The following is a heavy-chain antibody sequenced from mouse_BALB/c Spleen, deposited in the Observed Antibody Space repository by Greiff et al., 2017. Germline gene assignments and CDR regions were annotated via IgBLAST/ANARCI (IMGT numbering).Heavy chain of an antibody. V-gene: IGHV5-6-5*01. Sequence: EVQGVESGGGLVKPGGSLKLSCAASGFTFSSYAMSWVRQTPEKRLEWVASISSGGSTYYPDSVKGRFTISRDNARNILYLQMSSLRSEDTAMYYCARGYGNYGDWYFDVWGAGTTVTVSS. CDR1: GFTFSSYA. CDR3: ARGYGNYGDWYFDV. J-gene: IGHJ1*01. D-gene: IGHD2-1*01. CDR2: ISSGGST.